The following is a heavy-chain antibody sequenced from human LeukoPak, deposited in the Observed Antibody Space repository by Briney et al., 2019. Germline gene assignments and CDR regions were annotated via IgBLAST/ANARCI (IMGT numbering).Heavy chain of an antibody. V-gene: IGHV3-23*01. CDR2: ISGSGGST. J-gene: IGHJ4*02. CDR1: GFPFSSYA. D-gene: IGHD2-21*02. Sequence: GGSLRLSCAASGFPFSSYAMSWVRQAPGKGWEWVSAISGSGGSTYYADSVKGRFTISRDNAKNSLYLQMNSLRAEDTAVYYCARSDSPFDYWGQGTLVTVSS. CDR3: ARSDSPFDY.